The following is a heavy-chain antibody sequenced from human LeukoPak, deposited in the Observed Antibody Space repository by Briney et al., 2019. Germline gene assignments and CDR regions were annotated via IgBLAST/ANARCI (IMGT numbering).Heavy chain of an antibody. CDR1: GFTFSSYS. J-gene: IGHJ4*02. Sequence: PGGSLRLSCAASGFTFSSYSMNWVRQAPGKGLEWVSSISSRSSYIYYADSVKGRFTISRDNAKNSLYLQMNSLRAEDTAVYYCARDALTYLGYDFWSGYSFDYWGQGTLVTVSS. V-gene: IGHV3-21*01. CDR2: ISSRSSYI. CDR3: ARDALTYLGYDFWSGYSFDY. D-gene: IGHD3-3*01.